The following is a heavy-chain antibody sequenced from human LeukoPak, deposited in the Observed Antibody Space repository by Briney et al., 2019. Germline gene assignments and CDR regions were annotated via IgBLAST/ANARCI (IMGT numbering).Heavy chain of an antibody. CDR1: GFTFSSSW. D-gene: IGHD1-7*01. CDR3: AKGGTTFSS. V-gene: IGHV3-7*01. Sequence: GGSLRLSCAASGFTFSSSWMSWVRQAPGKGLEWVANIREDGIQKYYVDSVKGRFTISRDNAKDSAFLQMDSLRAEDTAVYYCAKGGTTFSSWGQGTLVTVSS. CDR2: IREDGIQK. J-gene: IGHJ5*02.